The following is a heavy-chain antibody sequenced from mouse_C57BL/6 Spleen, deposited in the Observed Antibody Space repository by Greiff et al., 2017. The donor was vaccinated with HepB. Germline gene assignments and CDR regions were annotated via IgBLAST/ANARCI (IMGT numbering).Heavy chain of an antibody. Sequence: QVQLQQSGPELVKPGASVKISCKASGYAFSSSWMNWVKQRPGKGLEWIGRIYPGDGDTNYNGTFKGKATLTADKSSSTAYMQLSSLTSEDSAVYICSRITTVVEGFAYWGQGTLVTVSA. CDR3: SRITTVVEGFAY. V-gene: IGHV1-82*01. CDR2: IYPGDGDT. CDR1: GYAFSSSW. J-gene: IGHJ3*01. D-gene: IGHD1-1*01.